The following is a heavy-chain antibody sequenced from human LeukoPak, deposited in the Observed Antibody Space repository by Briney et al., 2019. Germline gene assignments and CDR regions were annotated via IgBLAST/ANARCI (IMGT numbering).Heavy chain of an antibody. CDR1: GFTFSSYA. CDR3: ARGPKSRGSGSYYVGSYYYYYMDV. D-gene: IGHD1-26*01. V-gene: IGHV3-23*01. Sequence: GGSLRLSCAASGFTFSSYAMSWVRQAPGKGLEWVSAISGSGGSTYYADSVKGRFTISRDNSKNTLYLQMNSLRAEDTAVYYCARGPKSRGSGSYYVGSYYYYYMDVWGKGTTVTVSS. J-gene: IGHJ6*03. CDR2: ISGSGGST.